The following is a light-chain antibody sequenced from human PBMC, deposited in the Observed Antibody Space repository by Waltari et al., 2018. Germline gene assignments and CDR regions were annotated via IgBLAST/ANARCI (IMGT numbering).Light chain of an antibody. CDR3: AAWDDSLSGHMV. J-gene: IGLJ2*01. CDR1: SPNIGSNS. Sequence: QSILTQPTSASGTPGQRVTISCSGSSPNIGSNSVSWYQEVPGTAPKLLIYRNNQRPSGVPARFSGSNSGTSASLAISGLRSEDEAHYYCAAWDDSLSGHMVFGGGTKLTVL. CDR2: RNN. V-gene: IGLV1-47*01.